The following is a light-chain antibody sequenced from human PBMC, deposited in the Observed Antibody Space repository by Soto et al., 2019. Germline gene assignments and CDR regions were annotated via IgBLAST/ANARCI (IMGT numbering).Light chain of an antibody. CDR3: QQYNSYSEA. Sequence: DIQMTQSPSTLSGSVGDRVTITCRASQSISSWLAWYQQKPGKAPKLLIYEVSSLESGVPSRFSGSGSGTEFTLAISSLQPDDFATYYCQQYNSYSEAFGQGTKVDIK. CDR1: QSISSW. CDR2: EVS. J-gene: IGKJ1*01. V-gene: IGKV1-5*01.